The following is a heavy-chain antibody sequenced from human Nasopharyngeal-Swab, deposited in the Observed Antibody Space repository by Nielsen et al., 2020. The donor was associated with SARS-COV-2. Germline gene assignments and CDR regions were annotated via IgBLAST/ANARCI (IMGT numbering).Heavy chain of an antibody. CDR3: AKRGPQLDWRYFDY. CDR1: GFTFSSRA. D-gene: IGHD6-13*01. J-gene: IGHJ4*02. Sequence: GESLKISCAASGFTFSSRAMSWVRQDPGKGLEWVSTIDDGARTYFADSVKGRFTLSRDNSKNTVYLQMNSLSAEDTAVYYCAKRGPQLDWRYFDYWGQVPLVTVSS. CDR2: IDDGART. V-gene: IGHV3-23*01.